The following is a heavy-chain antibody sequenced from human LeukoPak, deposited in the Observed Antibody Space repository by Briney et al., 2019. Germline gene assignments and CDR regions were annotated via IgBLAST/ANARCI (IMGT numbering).Heavy chain of an antibody. J-gene: IGHJ4*02. CDR2: VSAYYGNT. D-gene: IGHD3-10*01. CDR3: ARDSVDGSATYYNDSPDY. V-gene: IGHV1-18*01. Sequence: DSVTVSCKASGYTFTSYGISWVRPAPGQGVEWMAWVSAYYGNTDYAQHLRGRVTLTTDTCTSTAYMELRSLRSDDPAVYYCARDSVDGSATYYNDSPDYWGQGTLVTVSS. CDR1: GYTFTSYG.